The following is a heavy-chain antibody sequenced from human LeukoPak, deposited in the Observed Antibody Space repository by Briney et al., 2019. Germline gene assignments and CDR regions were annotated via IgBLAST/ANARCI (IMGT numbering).Heavy chain of an antibody. CDR3: ARDRRYYYDSSGDDY. Sequence: PGGSLRLSCAAYGFTFSSYWMSWVRQAPGKGLEWVANIKQDESEKYYVASVKGRFTISRDNAKNSPDLQMNSLRAEDTAVYYCARDRRYYYDSSGDDYWGQGTLVTVSS. CDR2: IKQDESEK. D-gene: IGHD3-22*01. V-gene: IGHV3-7*01. CDR1: GFTFSSYW. J-gene: IGHJ4*02.